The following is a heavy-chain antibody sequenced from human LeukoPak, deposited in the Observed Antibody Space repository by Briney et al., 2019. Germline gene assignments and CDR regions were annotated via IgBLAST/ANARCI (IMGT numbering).Heavy chain of an antibody. CDR2: INPSSGGT. CDR1: GYTFTDYY. D-gene: IGHD3-22*01. CDR3: ARAGVWDYSDSSGYHNAAFDI. J-gene: IGHJ3*02. Sequence: ASVKVSCKASGYTFTDYYMHWVRQAPGQGLDWMGWINPSSGGTNYAQKFQGRVTVTRDTSISTAYMDLSRLRSDDTAVYYCARAGVWDYSDSSGYHNAAFDIWGQGTMVTVSS. V-gene: IGHV1-2*02.